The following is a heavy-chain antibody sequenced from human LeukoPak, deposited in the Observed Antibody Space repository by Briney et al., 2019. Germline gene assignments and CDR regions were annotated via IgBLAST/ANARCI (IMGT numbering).Heavy chain of an antibody. CDR2: IYHSGKT. V-gene: IGHV4-38-2*02. CDR3: ARDRISVSDPPNWFDP. D-gene: IGHD6-19*01. Sequence: SETLSLTCKVSGYSINSGYYWGWIRQPPGKGLEWIGSIYHSGKTYYNPSLKSRVTISVETSKNQFSLKLSSMTAADTAVYYCARDRISVSDPPNWFDPWGQGTLVTVSS. J-gene: IGHJ5*02. CDR1: GYSINSGYY.